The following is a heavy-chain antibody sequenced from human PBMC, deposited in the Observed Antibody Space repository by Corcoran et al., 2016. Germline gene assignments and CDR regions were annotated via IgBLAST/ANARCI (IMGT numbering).Heavy chain of an antibody. J-gene: IGHJ6*02. CDR1: GYTFTGYY. Sequence: QVQLVQSGAEVKKPGASVKVSCKASGYTFTGYYMHWVRQAPGQGLEWMGWINPNSGGTNYAQKFQGRVTMTRDTSISTAYMELSRLRSDDKAVYYCARDLRDIVVVPAAQGWTLTGYYYYGMDVWGQGTTVTVSS. D-gene: IGHD2-2*01. CDR3: ARDLRDIVVVPAAQGWTLTGYYYYGMDV. V-gene: IGHV1-2*02. CDR2: INPNSGGT.